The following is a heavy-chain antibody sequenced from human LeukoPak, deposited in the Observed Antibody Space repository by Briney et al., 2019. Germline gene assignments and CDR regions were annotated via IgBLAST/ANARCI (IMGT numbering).Heavy chain of an antibody. CDR2: ISGTGGST. Sequence: PGGSLRLSFAASGFTFATYAMSWVRQAPGKGLEWVTGISGTGGSTYYADSVKGRFTISRDNSKNTLYLQLNSLRADDTAVDYCAKDRGDGANRNGFFDFWGQGTLVTVSS. CDR3: AKDRGDGANRNGFFDF. D-gene: IGHD4/OR15-4a*01. J-gene: IGHJ4*03. CDR1: GFTFATYA. V-gene: IGHV3-23*01.